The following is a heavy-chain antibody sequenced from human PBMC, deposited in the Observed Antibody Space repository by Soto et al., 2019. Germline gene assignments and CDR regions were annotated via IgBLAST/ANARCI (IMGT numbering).Heavy chain of an antibody. V-gene: IGHV3-23*01. Sequence: EVQVLESGGGLVQPGGSLRLSCAASGFIFSSYAMTWVRQAPGKGLEWVSFISASGASTYYADSVKGRFTISRDNSKDTLYLQMNSLRVDDTAVYFCARKADYYYYAMDVWGQGTAVAVSS. CDR2: ISASGAST. CDR1: GFIFSSYA. J-gene: IGHJ6*02. D-gene: IGHD5-12*01. CDR3: ARKADYYYYAMDV.